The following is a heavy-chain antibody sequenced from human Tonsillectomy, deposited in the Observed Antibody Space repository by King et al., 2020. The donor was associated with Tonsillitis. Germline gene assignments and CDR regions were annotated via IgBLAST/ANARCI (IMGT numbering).Heavy chain of an antibody. V-gene: IGHV1-18*04. D-gene: IGHD1-26*01. Sequence: QLVQSGAEVKKPGASVKVSCKASGYTFSSYGISWVRQAPGQGLEWMGWISAYNGNTNYAQKLQGRVTMTTDTSTSTAYMELRSLRSDDTAVYYCARDPPKFMVGANLPPDQWGQGTLVTVSS. CDR3: ARDPPKFMVGANLPPDQ. CDR1: GYTFSSYG. J-gene: IGHJ4*02. CDR2: ISAYNGNT.